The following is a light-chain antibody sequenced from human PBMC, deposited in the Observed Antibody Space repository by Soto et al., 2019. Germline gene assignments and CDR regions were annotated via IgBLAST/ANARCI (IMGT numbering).Light chain of an antibody. CDR3: QQYNNWPTWT. V-gene: IGKV3-15*01. Sequence: EIVMTQSPATLSVSPGERATLSCRASQSVSSNLAWYQQIPGQAPRLLIYGASTRATGIPARFSGSGSGTEFTLTISILQSEDFAVYYCQQYNNWPTWTFGQGTKVDIK. J-gene: IGKJ1*01. CDR2: GAS. CDR1: QSVSSN.